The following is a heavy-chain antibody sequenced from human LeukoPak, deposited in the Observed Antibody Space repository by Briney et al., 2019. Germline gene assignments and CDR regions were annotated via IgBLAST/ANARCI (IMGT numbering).Heavy chain of an antibody. Sequence: GASVKVSCKASGYTFTSYYMHWVRQAPGQGLEWMGIINPSGGSASYAQKFQGRVTMTRDMSTSTVYMELSSLRSEDTAVYYCARELLPDSSGETHAGPTSDAFDIWGQGTMVTVSS. CDR3: ARELLPDSSGETHAGPTSDAFDI. V-gene: IGHV1-46*01. CDR2: INPSGGSA. CDR1: GYTFTSYY. J-gene: IGHJ3*02. D-gene: IGHD3-22*01.